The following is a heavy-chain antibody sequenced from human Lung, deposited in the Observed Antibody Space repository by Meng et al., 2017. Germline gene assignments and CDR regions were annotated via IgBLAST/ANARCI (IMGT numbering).Heavy chain of an antibody. CDR1: GYTFPAYW. J-gene: IGHJ4*02. CDR2: INPKSGDT. Sequence: QGELVGSGAEVKKPGASVKVSCKASGYTFPAYWLHWVRRAPGQGREWMGRINPKSGDTHYAQRFQGRVTMTGDTSISTAYMELSGLRSDDTAMYYCARDEDISAAGKLFGDYWGQGTLVTVSS. D-gene: IGHD6-13*01. V-gene: IGHV1-2*06. CDR3: ARDEDISAAGKLFGDY.